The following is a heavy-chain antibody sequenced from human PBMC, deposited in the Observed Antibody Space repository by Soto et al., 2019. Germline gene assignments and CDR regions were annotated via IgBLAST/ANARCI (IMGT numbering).Heavy chain of an antibody. D-gene: IGHD3-10*01. Sequence: QLQLQESGPGLVTPSETLSLTCTVSGGSISSSSYYWGWIRQPPGKGLEWIGSIYYSGSTHYNPSLKTRVTISVDTSKNQFSLKLSSVTAADTAVYYCATPWFGDGDYCGQGTLVTVSS. J-gene: IGHJ4*02. CDR2: IYYSGST. CDR3: ATPWFGDGDY. V-gene: IGHV4-39*01. CDR1: GGSISSSSYY.